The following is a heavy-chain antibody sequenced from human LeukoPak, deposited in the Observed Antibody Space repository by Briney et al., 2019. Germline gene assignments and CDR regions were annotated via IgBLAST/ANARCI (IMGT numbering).Heavy chain of an antibody. CDR2: INHSGST. D-gene: IGHD3-10*01. Sequence: SETLSLTCAAYGGSFSGYYWSWIRQPPGKGLEWMGVINHSGSTNYNPSLKSRVTMSVDTSKNQFSLKLSSVTAADTAVYYCARDTGYYGSGSYGPFDYWGQGTLVTVSS. CDR3: ARDTGYYGSGSYGPFDY. V-gene: IGHV4-34*01. J-gene: IGHJ4*02. CDR1: GGSFSGYY.